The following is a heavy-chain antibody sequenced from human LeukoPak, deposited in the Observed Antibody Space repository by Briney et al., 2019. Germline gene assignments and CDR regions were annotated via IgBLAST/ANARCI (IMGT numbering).Heavy chain of an antibody. Sequence: PSETLSLTCAVYGGSFNGYYWSWIRQPPGKGLEWIGEINHSGSTNYNPSLKSRVTISVDTSKNQFSLKLSSVTAADTAVYYCARESYCSSTSCYVWSFDYWGQGTLVTVSS. J-gene: IGHJ4*02. CDR3: ARESYCSSTSCYVWSFDY. CDR2: INHSGST. CDR1: GGSFNGYY. V-gene: IGHV4-34*01. D-gene: IGHD2-2*01.